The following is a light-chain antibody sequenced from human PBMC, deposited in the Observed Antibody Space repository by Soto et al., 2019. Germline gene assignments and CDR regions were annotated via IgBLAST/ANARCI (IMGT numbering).Light chain of an antibody. CDR2: DAS. CDR3: QQYNTYSYT. Sequence: EIVLTQSPATLSLSPGERVTLSCRASQSVSSFLAWYQQQPGQAPRLLIYDASSLESRVPSRFSGSGSGTEFTLTISGLRPDDFATYYCQQYNTYSYTFGQGTKLEIK. V-gene: IGKV3-11*01. J-gene: IGKJ2*01. CDR1: QSVSSF.